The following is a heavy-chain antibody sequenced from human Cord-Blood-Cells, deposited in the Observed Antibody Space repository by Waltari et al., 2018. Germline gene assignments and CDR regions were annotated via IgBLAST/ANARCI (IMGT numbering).Heavy chain of an antibody. CDR1: GYTFTSYD. CDR3: ARGKGARRGVRGVDY. D-gene: IGHD3-10*01. J-gene: IGHJ4*02. Sequence: QVQLVQSGAEVKKPGASVKVSCKASGYTFTSYDINWVRQATGQGLEWMGWMNPKSGNTGYAKKFQGRFTITRNTSISTAYMELSSLGFEDTAVYYCARGKGARRGVRGVDYWGQGTLVTVSS. CDR2: MNPKSGNT. V-gene: IGHV1-8*03.